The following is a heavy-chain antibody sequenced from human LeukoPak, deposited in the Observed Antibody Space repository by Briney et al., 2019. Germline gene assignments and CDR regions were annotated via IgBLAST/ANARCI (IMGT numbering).Heavy chain of an antibody. CDR2: IYYSGST. D-gene: IGHD3-22*01. J-gene: IGHJ4*02. CDR1: GGSISSYY. CDR3: ARARDDSSGYTFDY. V-gene: IGHV4-59*01. Sequence: SETLSLTCTVSGGSISSYYWSWVRQPPGKGLEWIGYIYYSGSTNYNPSLKRRVTISVDTSKNQFSLKLSSVTAADTAVYYCARARDDSSGYTFDYWGQGTLVTVSS.